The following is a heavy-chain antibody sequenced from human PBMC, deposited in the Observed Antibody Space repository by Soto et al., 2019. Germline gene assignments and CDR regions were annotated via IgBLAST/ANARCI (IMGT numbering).Heavy chain of an antibody. CDR2: IYYSGST. CDR1: GRSISSSIYF. D-gene: IGHD2-21*02. CDR3: ARHPSDFWFDP. V-gene: IGHV4-39*01. Sequence: SDTLSLTCSVSGRSISSSIYFWGWIRQPPGKGLEWIGSIYYSGSTYYNPSLKSRVTVSVDTSKNQFSLKLSSVTAADTAVYYCARHPSDFWFDPWGQG. J-gene: IGHJ5*02.